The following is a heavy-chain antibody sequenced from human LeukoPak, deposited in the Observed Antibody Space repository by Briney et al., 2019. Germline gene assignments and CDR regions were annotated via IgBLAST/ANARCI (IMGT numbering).Heavy chain of an antibody. J-gene: IGHJ4*02. CDR2: ISDSGDTT. CDR3: AKDKGDFWSGHHY. CDR1: GFAFSSQA. D-gene: IGHD3-3*01. Sequence: GGSLRLSCAASGFAFSSQAMGWVRQAPGKGLEWVSVISDSGDTTYYADSVKGRFTISRDNSKNTLYLQMSSLRAEDTAVYYCAKDKGDFWSGHHYWGQGTLVTVSS. V-gene: IGHV3-23*01.